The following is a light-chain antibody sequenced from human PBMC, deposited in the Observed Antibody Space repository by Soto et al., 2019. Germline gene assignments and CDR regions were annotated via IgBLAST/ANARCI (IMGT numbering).Light chain of an antibody. J-gene: IGLJ1*01. CDR2: DVS. V-gene: IGLV2-14*01. CDR3: SSYTSSSLYV. Sequence: LTQPAPLSGSPGQSITISCPGNSSDVGGYNYVSWYQQHPGKAPKLMIYDVSNRPSGVSNRFSGSKSGNTASLTISGLQAEDEADYYCSSYTSSSLYVFGTGTKVTVL. CDR1: SSDVGGYNY.